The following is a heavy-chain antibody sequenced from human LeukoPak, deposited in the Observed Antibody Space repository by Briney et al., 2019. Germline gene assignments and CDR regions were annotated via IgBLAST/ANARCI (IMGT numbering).Heavy chain of an antibody. D-gene: IGHD3-9*01. Sequence: ASVKVSCTASGGTFNRYGVSWLRQAPGQGLEWMGRFIPLLGRTNYAQKFEGRVTITADRSTNTAYMDVHSLTSEDTAVYFCARDGDKDILRGYFNYWGRGTLVSVSS. V-gene: IGHV1-69*04. J-gene: IGHJ4*02. CDR2: FIPLLGRT. CDR1: GGTFNRYG. CDR3: ARDGDKDILRGYFNY.